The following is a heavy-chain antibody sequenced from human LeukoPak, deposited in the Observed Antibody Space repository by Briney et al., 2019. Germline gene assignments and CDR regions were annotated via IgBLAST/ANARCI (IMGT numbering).Heavy chain of an antibody. CDR1: GFTFSNYW. CDR2: IKEDGSDK. V-gene: IGHV3-7*05. CDR3: ARDRDRGTDY. D-gene: IGHD3-10*01. Sequence: GGSLRLSCAASGFTFSNYWMSWVRQAPGKGLEWVANIKEDGSDKYYVDSLKGRFTVSRDNAKNSLYLQMNSLRAEDTAVYYCARDRDRGTDYWGQGTLVTVSS. J-gene: IGHJ4*02.